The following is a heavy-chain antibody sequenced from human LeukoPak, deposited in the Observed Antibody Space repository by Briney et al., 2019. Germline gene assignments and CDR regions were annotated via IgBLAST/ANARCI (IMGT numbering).Heavy chain of an antibody. CDR2: ISSSSSYI. D-gene: IGHD5-18*01. Sequence: PGGSLRLSCAASGFTFSSYSMNWVRQAPGKGLEWVSSISSSSSYIYYADSVKGRFTISRDDAKNSLFLQMNSLRAEDTAVYYCARINALKWIQLWSYPAWFDPWGQGTLVTVSS. J-gene: IGHJ5*02. CDR1: GFTFSSYS. CDR3: ARINALKWIQLWSYPAWFDP. V-gene: IGHV3-21*01.